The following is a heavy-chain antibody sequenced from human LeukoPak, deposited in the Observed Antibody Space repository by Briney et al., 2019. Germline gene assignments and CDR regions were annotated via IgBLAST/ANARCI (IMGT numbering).Heavy chain of an antibody. CDR2: IATSGRDT. CDR3: AKPILSTA. CDR1: GFTFNDAA. D-gene: IGHD2-2*02. Sequence: PGGSLRLSCAASGFTFNDAAMIWVRQAPGQGLEWVALIATSGRDTDYTDSVRGRFTISRSTCTTTMALQMMSLRVEDTAIYYCAKPILSTAGGVGTMATVPA. V-gene: IGHV3-23*01. J-gene: IGHJ3*01.